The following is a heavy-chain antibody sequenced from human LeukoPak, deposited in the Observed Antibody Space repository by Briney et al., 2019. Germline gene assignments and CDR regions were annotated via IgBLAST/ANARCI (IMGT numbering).Heavy chain of an antibody. D-gene: IGHD3-3*01. J-gene: IGHJ4*02. CDR3: ARGTYYDFWSGYYEGGYFDY. Sequence: GASVKVSCKVSGYTLTELSMHWVRQAPGKGLEWMGGFDPEDGETIYAQKFQGRVTMTEDTSTDTAYMELSSLRSEDTAVYYCARGTYYDFWSGYYEGGYFDYWGQGTLVTVSS. V-gene: IGHV1-24*01. CDR1: GYTLTELS. CDR2: FDPEDGET.